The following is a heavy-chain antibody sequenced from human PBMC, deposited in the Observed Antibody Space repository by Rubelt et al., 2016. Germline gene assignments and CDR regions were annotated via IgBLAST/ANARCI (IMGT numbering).Heavy chain of an antibody. Sequence: EVQLVESGGGLVQPGGSLRLSCAASGFTFSYYWMHWVRQAPGKGLVWVSRIGGDGSSTSYADSVTGRFTISRDNAKNTVYLQMNSLTDEDTAVYYCTTGDYYGSWRGTVSPHDHWGQGTLVTVS. D-gene: IGHD3-10*01. CDR3: TTGDYYGSWRGTVSPHDH. CDR1: GFTFSYYW. V-gene: IGHV3-74*02. J-gene: IGHJ5*02. CDR2: IGGDGSST.